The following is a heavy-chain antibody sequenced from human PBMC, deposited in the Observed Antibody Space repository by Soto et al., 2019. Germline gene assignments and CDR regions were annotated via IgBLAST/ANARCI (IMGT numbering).Heavy chain of an antibody. CDR1: GGTFSSYA. V-gene: IGHV1-69*13. CDR2: IIPIFGTA. CDR3: AREGYSGYDLNY. J-gene: IGHJ4*02. D-gene: IGHD5-12*01. Sequence: SVKVSCKASGGTFSSYAISWVRQAPGQGLEWMGGIIPIFGTANYAQKFQGRVTITADESTSTAYMELSSLRSEDTAVYYCAREGYSGYDLNYWGQGTLVTVSS.